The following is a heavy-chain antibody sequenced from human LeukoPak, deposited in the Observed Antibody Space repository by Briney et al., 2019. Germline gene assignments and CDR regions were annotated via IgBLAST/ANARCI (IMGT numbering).Heavy chain of an antibody. Sequence: SETLSLTCAVYGGSLSGYYWSWIRQPPGKGLEWIGEINHSGSTNYNPSLKSRVTISVDTSKNQFSLKLSSVTAADTAVYYCARGLGMITFGGVIVRVAFDIWGQGTMVTVSS. J-gene: IGHJ3*02. CDR2: INHSGST. CDR3: ARGLGMITFGGVIVRVAFDI. CDR1: GGSLSGYY. V-gene: IGHV4-34*01. D-gene: IGHD3-16*02.